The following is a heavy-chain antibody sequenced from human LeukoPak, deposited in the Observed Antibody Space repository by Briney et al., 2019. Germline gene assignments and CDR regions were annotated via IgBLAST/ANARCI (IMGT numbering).Heavy chain of an antibody. CDR1: GYSISSDYY. D-gene: IGHD2-15*01. J-gene: IGHJ4*02. CDR3: ARSHCSGDSCNSNPTHFDY. Sequence: SETLSLTCAVSGYSISSDYYWGWIRQPPGKGLEWIESIYHSGSTYYNPSLKSRVTISVDTSKNQFSLKLSSVTAADTAVYYCARSHCSGDSCNSNPTHFDYWGQGTLVTVSS. CDR2: IYHSGST. V-gene: IGHV4-38-2*01.